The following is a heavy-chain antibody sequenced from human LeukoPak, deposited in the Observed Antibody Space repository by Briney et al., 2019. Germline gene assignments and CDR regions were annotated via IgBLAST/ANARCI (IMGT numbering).Heavy chain of an antibody. J-gene: IGHJ3*02. V-gene: IGHV1-69*05. CDR3: ARSSVGGSHDAFDI. Sequence: ASVTVSCKASGGTFSSYAISWVRQAPGQGLEWMGGIIPIFGTANYAQKFQGRVTITTDESTSTAYMELSSLRSEDTAVYYCARSSVGGSHDAFDIWGQGTMVTVSS. CDR1: GGTFSSYA. CDR2: IIPIFGTA. D-gene: IGHD1-26*01.